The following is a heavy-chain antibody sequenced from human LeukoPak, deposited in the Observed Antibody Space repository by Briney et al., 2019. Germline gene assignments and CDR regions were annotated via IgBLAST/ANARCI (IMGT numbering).Heavy chain of an antibody. Sequence: GGSLRLSCAPSGFTFSSYGMHWVRQAPGKGLQWVAVIWYDGSNKYYADSVKGRFTISRDNSKNTLYVQMNSLRAEDTAVYYCARDPGLLWLGELPIDYGGRGTVVTVSS. CDR2: IWYDGSNK. CDR3: ARDPGLLWLGELPIDY. CDR1: GFTFSSYG. V-gene: IGHV3-33*01. J-gene: IGHJ4*02. D-gene: IGHD3-10*01.